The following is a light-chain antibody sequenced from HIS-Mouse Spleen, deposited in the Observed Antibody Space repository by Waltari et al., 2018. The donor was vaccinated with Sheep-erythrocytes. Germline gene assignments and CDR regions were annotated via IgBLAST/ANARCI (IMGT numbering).Light chain of an antibody. CDR2: DNN. V-gene: IGLV1-51*01. Sequence: QSVLTQPPSVSAAPGQKGTISCSGSSANIGNNYVTWYQQLPGTAPKLLIYDNNKRPSGIPDRFSGSKSGTSATLGITGLQTGDEADYYCGTWDSSLSAGRVFGGGTKLTVL. CDR3: GTWDSSLSAGRV. CDR1: SANIGNNY. J-gene: IGLJ3*02.